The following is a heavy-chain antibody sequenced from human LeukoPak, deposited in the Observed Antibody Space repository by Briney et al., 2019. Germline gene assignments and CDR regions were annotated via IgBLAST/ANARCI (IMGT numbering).Heavy chain of an antibody. CDR1: GFSFSSYS. Sequence: GGSLRLSCAASGFSFSSYSMNWVRQAPGRGLEWVSAILSDSSYIYYADSVKGRFTISRDNAKNTLYLQMNSLRAEDTAVYYCASMGGYNTYWGQGTLVTVSS. CDR2: ILSDSSYI. CDR3: ASMGGYNTY. J-gene: IGHJ4*02. D-gene: IGHD5-24*01. V-gene: IGHV3-21*01.